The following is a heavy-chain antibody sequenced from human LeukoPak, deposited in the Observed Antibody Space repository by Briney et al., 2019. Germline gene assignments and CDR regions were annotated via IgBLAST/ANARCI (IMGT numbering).Heavy chain of an antibody. CDR3: ARDPANYCSGGSCYSLDY. Sequence: GGSLRLSCAASGFTFSSYAMSWVRQAPGKGLEWVSAISGSGGSTYYADSVKGRFTISRDNAKNSLYLQMNSLRAEDTAVYYCARDPANYCSGGSCYSLDYWGQGTLVTVSS. V-gene: IGHV3-23*01. CDR1: GFTFSSYA. CDR2: ISGSGGST. D-gene: IGHD2-15*01. J-gene: IGHJ4*02.